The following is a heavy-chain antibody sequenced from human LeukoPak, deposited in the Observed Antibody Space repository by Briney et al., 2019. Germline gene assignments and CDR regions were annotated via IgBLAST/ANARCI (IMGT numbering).Heavy chain of an antibody. Sequence: SETLSLTCTVSGYSISIGYYWGWVRQPPGKGLEGMGYIYYSGSTNYNHSLKSRVTISVDTSTSQFSLKLSSVTAADTAVYYCARVGRYCSGGSCYEGFDYWGQGTLVTVSS. CDR2: IYYSGST. V-gene: IGHV4-61*01. CDR3: ARVGRYCSGGSCYEGFDY. CDR1: GYSISIGYY. D-gene: IGHD2-15*01. J-gene: IGHJ4*02.